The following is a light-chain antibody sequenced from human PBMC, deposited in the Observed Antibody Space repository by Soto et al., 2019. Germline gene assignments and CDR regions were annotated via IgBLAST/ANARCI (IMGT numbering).Light chain of an antibody. CDR2: KNN. J-gene: IGLJ3*02. Sequence: NFMLTQPHSVSESPGKTVTISCTGSSGSIASNYVQWFQQRPGSAPRTVIYKNNQRPSGVPDRFSGSIDTSSNSASLTISGLKTEDEADYYCQSFNDTNHVFGGVTKLTVL. V-gene: IGLV6-57*02. CDR3: QSFNDTNHV. CDR1: SGSIASNY.